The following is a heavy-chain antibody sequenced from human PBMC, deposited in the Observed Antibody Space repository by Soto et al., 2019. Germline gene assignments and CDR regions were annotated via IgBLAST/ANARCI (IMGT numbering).Heavy chain of an antibody. CDR1: GGSISSYY. J-gene: IGHJ4*02. Sequence: SETLSLTCTVSGGSISSYYWSWIRQPPGKGLEWIGYVYYSGSTSYNPSLKSRVTISVDTSKNQFSLKLSSVTAADTAVYYCARSDGRYWGQGTLVTV. V-gene: IGHV4-59*01. CDR3: ARSDGRY. CDR2: VYYSGST.